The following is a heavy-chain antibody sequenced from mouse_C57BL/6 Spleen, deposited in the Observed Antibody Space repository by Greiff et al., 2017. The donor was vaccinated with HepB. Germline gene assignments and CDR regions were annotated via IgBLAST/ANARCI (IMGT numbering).Heavy chain of an antibody. D-gene: IGHD2-3*01. CDR1: GYTFTSYW. V-gene: IGHV1-55*01. CDR3: ARYDGYYGAMEY. CDR2: IYPGSGST. J-gene: IGHJ4*01. Sequence: QVQLQQPGAELVKPGASVKMSCKASGYTFTSYWITWVKQRPGQGLEWIGDIYPGSGSTNYNEKFKSKATLTVDTSSSTAYMQLSSLTSEDSAVYYCARYDGYYGAMEYWGQGTSVTVSS.